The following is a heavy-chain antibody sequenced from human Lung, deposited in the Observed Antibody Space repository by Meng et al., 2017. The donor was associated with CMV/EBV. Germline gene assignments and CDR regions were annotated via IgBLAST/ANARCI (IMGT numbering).Heavy chain of an antibody. J-gene: IGHJ1*01. Sequence: QAQLSGAGPGMVQPSESLSRTCIVSGGSISSYYWGWIRQPAGKGLEWIVRIYTSGSTNYNPSLKSRVTMSVDTSKNQFSLKLSSVTAADTAVYYCARGSRDESFQHWGQGTLVTVSS. V-gene: IGHV4-4*07. CDR3: ARGSRDESFQH. D-gene: IGHD5-24*01. CDR1: GGSISSYY. CDR2: IYTSGST.